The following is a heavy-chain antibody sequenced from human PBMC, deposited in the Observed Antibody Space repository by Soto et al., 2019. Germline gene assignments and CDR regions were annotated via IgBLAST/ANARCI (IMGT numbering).Heavy chain of an antibody. CDR2: ISYDGSNK. CDR3: AREGIAAAGTFDH. V-gene: IGHV3-30-3*01. D-gene: IGHD6-13*01. J-gene: IGHJ4*02. Sequence: GGSLRLSCAASGFTFSSYAMHWVRQAPGKGLEWVTVISYDGSNKYYAEYVKGRFTISRDNSKNTLYMQMNILRAEDTAVYYCAREGIAAAGTFDHWGQGTLVTGSS. CDR1: GFTFSSYA.